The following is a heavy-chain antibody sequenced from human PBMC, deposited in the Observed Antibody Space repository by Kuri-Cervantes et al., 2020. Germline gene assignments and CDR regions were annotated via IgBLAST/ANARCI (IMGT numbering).Heavy chain of an antibody. V-gene: IGHV3-13*01. D-gene: IGHD3-9*01. CDR3: AREAGYDILTGYYPPY. CDR2: IGTAGDT. CDR1: GFTFSSYD. Sequence: GESLKISCEASGFTFSSYDMHWVRQATGKGLEWVSAIGTAGDTYYPGSVKGRFTISRDNSKNTLYLQMNSLRAEDTAVYYCAREAGYDILTGYYPPYWGQGTLVTVSS. J-gene: IGHJ4*02.